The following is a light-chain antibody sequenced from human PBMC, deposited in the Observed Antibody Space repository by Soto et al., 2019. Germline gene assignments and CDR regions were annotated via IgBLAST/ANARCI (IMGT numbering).Light chain of an antibody. CDR2: RNT. J-gene: IGLJ2*01. CDR1: SSNIGTNT. V-gene: IGLV1-44*01. CDR3: AAWDDSLSGPV. Sequence: QPVLTQPPSASGTPGQRVIVSCSGSSSNIGTNTISWYQQVPLTAPKLLIFRNTQRPSGVPDRFSGSKSGTSASLAISGLQSEDEADYYCAAWDDSLSGPVFGGGTKLTVL.